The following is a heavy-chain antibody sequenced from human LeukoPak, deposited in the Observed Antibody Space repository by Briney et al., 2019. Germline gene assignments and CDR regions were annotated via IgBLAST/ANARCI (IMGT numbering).Heavy chain of an antibody. D-gene: IGHD3-22*01. CDR2: ISSSSSYI. V-gene: IGHV3-21*01. CDR1: GFTFSSYS. Sequence: GGSLRLSCAASGFTFSSYSMNWVRQTPGKGLEWVSSISSSSSYIYYADSVKGRFTISRDNAKNSLYLQMNSLRAEDTAVFYCARGQRPSYYYDSSNYNYYGMDVWGQGTTVTVSS. J-gene: IGHJ6*02. CDR3: ARGQRPSYYYDSSNYNYYGMDV.